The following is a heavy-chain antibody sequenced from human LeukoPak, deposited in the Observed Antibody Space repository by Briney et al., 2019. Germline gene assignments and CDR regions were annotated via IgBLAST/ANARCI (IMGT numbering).Heavy chain of an antibody. V-gene: IGHV4-38-2*01. D-gene: IGHD3-22*01. CDR3: ARHGNYYDTSQSDP. J-gene: IGHJ5*02. CDR1: GYSISSGYY. Sequence: PSETPSLTCAVSGYSISSGYYWGWIRQPPGKGLEWIGSVYHSGSTYYNPSLKSRFTISVDTSKNQFSLKLSSVTAADTAVYYCARHGNYYDTSQSDPWGQGTLVTVSS. CDR2: VYHSGST.